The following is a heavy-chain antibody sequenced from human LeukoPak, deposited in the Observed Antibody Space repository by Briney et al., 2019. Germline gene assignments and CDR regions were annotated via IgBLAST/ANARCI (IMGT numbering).Heavy chain of an antibody. Sequence: SETLSLTCAVYGGSFSGYYWSWIRQPPGKGLEWLGEINHSGSTNYNPFLKSRVTISVDTSKNQFSLKLSSVTAADTAVYYCARSGTYYDFWSGYNNWFDPWGQGTLVTVSS. J-gene: IGHJ5*02. CDR1: GGSFSGYY. V-gene: IGHV4-34*01. CDR2: INHSGST. D-gene: IGHD3-3*01. CDR3: ARSGTYYDFWSGYNNWFDP.